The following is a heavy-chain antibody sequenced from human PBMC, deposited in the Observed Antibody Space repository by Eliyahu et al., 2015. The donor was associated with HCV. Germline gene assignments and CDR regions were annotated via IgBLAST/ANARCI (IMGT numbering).Heavy chain of an antibody. CDR2: IIPIFGTA. CDR1: GGTFSSYA. J-gene: IGHJ3*02. V-gene: IGHV1-69*01. Sequence: EVKKPGSSVKVSCKASGGTFSSYAISWVRQAPGQGLEWMGGIIPIFGTANYAQKFQGRVTITADESTSTAYVELSSLRSEDTAVYFCARGGYYDSSGEFDIWGQGTRVTVSS. D-gene: IGHD3-22*01. CDR3: ARGGYYDSSGEFDI.